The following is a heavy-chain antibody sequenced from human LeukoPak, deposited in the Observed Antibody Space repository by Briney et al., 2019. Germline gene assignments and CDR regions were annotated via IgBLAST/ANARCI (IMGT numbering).Heavy chain of an antibody. D-gene: IGHD6-19*01. CDR3: ATPYSSGWYVRGWFDP. V-gene: IGHV1-24*01. CDR1: GYTLTELS. J-gene: IGHJ5*02. CDR2: FDPEDGET. Sequence: ASVKVSCKVSGYTLTELSMHWVRQARGKGLEWMGGFDPEDGETIYAQKFQGRVTMTEDTSTDTAYMELSSLRSEDTAVYYCATPYSSGWYVRGWFDPWGQGTLVTVSS.